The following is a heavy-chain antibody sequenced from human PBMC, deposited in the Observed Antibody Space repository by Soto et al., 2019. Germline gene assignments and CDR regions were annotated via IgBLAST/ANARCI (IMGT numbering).Heavy chain of an antibody. CDR1: GGSIRISDYF. CDR3: ARDSGWFDP. Sequence: SETLSLTCAVSGGSIRISDYFWGWIRQPPGRALEWIASIYHSGSTYYNPTLKSRVTMSVDTSNNQFALTLNSVTAADTAIYYCARDSGWFDPWGQGTLVTVSS. D-gene: IGHD7-27*01. J-gene: IGHJ5*02. CDR2: IYHSGST. V-gene: IGHV4-39*01.